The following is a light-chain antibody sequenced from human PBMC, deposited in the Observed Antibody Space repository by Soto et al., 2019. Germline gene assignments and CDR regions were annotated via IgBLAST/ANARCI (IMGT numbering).Light chain of an antibody. J-gene: IGKJ1*01. CDR2: GAS. Sequence: EIVLTQSPGTLSLSPGERTTLFCRASQSISSSYLAWYQQKPGQAPRLLVYGASSRATGIPDRFSGSGSGTDFTLTISRLEPEDFALYYCQQYSSTFWTLGQGTKVEIK. CDR3: QQYSSTFWT. CDR1: QSISSSY. V-gene: IGKV3-20*01.